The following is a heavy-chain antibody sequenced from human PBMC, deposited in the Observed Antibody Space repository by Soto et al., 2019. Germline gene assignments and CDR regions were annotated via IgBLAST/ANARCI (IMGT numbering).Heavy chain of an antibody. CDR3: ARGPHCGGDCYHYDY. CDR1: GGSISSGDYF. V-gene: IGHV4-30-4*01. J-gene: IGHJ4*02. CDR2: IYYSGST. Sequence: SEALCLTWTVSGGSISSGDYFWSWIRQPPGKGLEWIGYIYYSGSTYYNPSLKSRVTISVDTSKNQFSLKLSSVTAADTAVYYCARGPHCGGDCYHYDYSGQGTLVTVSS. D-gene: IGHD2-21*02.